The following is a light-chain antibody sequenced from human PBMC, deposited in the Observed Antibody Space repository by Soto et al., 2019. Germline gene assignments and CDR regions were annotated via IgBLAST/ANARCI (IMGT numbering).Light chain of an antibody. Sequence: QSALTQPASVSGSPGQSITISCTGTSSDVGRYNYVSWYQHHPGKVPKLMIYEVSNRPSGVSNRFSGSKSGNKASLTISGLQAEDEADHYCSSYTSSSTRVFGGGTKVTVL. CDR2: EVS. V-gene: IGLV2-14*01. CDR3: SSYTSSSTRV. J-gene: IGLJ3*02. CDR1: SSDVGRYNY.